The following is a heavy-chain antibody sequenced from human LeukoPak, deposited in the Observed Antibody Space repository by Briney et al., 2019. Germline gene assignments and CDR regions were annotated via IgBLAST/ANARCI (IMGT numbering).Heavy chain of an antibody. CDR2: IIGSGGST. J-gene: IGHJ4*02. V-gene: IGHV3-23*01. CDR1: GFTFSSYS. Sequence: GGSLRLSCAASGFTFSSYSMNWVLQAPTQGPFYLSAIIGSGGSTYYADSVKDRFTISRDNSMHALYLQMSRLRAEDTAVYYCARQGSGSYYKGSFDYWGQGTLVTVSS. CDR3: ARQGSGSYYKGSFDY. D-gene: IGHD3-10*01.